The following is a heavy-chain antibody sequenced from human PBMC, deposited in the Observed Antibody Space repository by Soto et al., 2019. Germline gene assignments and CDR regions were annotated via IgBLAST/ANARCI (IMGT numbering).Heavy chain of an antibody. D-gene: IGHD3-22*01. J-gene: IGHJ5*02. CDR3: ARVTPGNNLYYFSGLDA. CDR2: ISYEGSNT. CDR1: GFNFDTYG. V-gene: IGHV3-30-3*01. Sequence: GGSLRLSCLASGFNFDTYGIHWVRQAPGKGLQWVALISYEGSNTYYADSVRGRFTISRDNSKNTLYLQMSSLRPDDAGVYYCARVTPGNNLYYFSGLDAWGQGTLVTVSS.